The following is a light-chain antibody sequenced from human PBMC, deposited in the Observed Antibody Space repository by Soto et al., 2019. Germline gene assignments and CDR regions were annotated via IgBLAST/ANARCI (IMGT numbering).Light chain of an antibody. J-gene: IGKJ5*01. CDR2: DAS. Sequence: EIVLTQSPATLSLSPGERATLSCRASESTSGYLAWYQQKPGQAPRLLIYDASNRATGIPARFSGSGSGTDFTLTISRLEPEDFAVYYCEQYGSSLSITFGQGTRLEIK. CDR1: ESTSGY. V-gene: IGKV3-20*01. CDR3: EQYGSSLSIT.